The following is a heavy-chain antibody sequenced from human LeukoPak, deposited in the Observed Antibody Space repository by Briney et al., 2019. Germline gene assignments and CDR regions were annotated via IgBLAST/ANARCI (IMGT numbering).Heavy chain of an antibody. Sequence: GGSLRLSCAASGFTFSSYSMNWVRQAPGKGLEWVSSISSSSSYIYYADSVKGRFTISRDNSKNTLYLQMNSLRAEDTAVYYCAKDSLQSHIDYWGQGTLVTVSS. CDR2: ISSSSSYI. D-gene: IGHD4-11*01. V-gene: IGHV3-21*04. CDR3: AKDSLQSHIDY. J-gene: IGHJ4*02. CDR1: GFTFSSYS.